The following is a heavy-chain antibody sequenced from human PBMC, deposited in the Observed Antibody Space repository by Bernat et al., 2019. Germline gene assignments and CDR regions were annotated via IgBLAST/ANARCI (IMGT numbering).Heavy chain of an antibody. V-gene: IGHV4-34*01. D-gene: IGHD2-8*02. Sequence: QVQLQQWGAGLLKPSETLSLTCAVYGGSFSGYYWSWIRQPPGKGLDWIGELNHSGSTNYNPSLKSRVTISVDTSKNQFTLKLSSVTAADTAVYYCARGRGQDRARRCTGGVCYTGSRSRYLNPWGQGTLVTVSS. CDR2: LNHSGST. CDR3: ARGRGQDRARRCTGGVCYTGSRSRYLNP. J-gene: IGHJ5*02. CDR1: GGSFSGYY.